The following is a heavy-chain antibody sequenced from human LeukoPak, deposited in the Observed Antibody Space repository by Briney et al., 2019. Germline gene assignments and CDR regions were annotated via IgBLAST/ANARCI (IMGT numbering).Heavy chain of an antibody. Sequence: PSQTLSLTCTVSGGSISIGSYYWIWIRPPDGKGLEWIGRICASRNTNYTPSLKSRITISVDTYKNPFSLNFNSAADAATAVYYCAIGRSGSHLGDYWGQGTLVTVSS. J-gene: IGHJ4*02. V-gene: IGHV4-61*02. D-gene: IGHD2-15*01. CDR2: ICASRNT. CDR3: AIGRSGSHLGDY. CDR1: GGSISIGSYY.